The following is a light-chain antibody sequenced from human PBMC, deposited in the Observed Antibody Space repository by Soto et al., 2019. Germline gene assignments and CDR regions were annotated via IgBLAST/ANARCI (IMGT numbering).Light chain of an antibody. V-gene: IGKV3-20*01. CDR2: GAS. CDR3: QQYGNSPQT. CDR1: QSVSSSY. Sequence: EIVLTQSPGTLSLSPGERATLSCRASQSVSSSYLAWHQQKPGQAPRLLIYGASSRATGIPDRFSGSGSGTDFTLTISRLEPEDFAVYYCQQYGNSPQTFGQGTKVEIK. J-gene: IGKJ1*01.